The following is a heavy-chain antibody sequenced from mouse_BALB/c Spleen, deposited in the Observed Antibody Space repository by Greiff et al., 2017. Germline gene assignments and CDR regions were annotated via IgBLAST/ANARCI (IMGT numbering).Heavy chain of an antibody. CDR1: GYSITSGYY. D-gene: IGHD2-14*01. CDR3: ARTLDYRYDDY. CDR2: ISYDGSN. Sequence: EVQLQQSGPGLVKPSQSLSLTCSVTGYSITSGYYWNWIRQFPGNKLEWMGYISYDGSNNYNPSLKNRISITRDTSKNQFFLKLNSVTTEDTATYYCARTLDYRYDDYWGQGTTLTVSS. J-gene: IGHJ2*01. V-gene: IGHV3-6*02.